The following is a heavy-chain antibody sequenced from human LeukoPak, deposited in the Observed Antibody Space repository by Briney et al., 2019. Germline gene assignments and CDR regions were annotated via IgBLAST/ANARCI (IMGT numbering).Heavy chain of an antibody. CDR3: ARQSLSGYTDY. V-gene: IGHV5-51*01. J-gene: IGHJ4*02. Sequence: GESLKISCKAFGYSFTSYRIGWVRQMPRKGLEWMGIIYPADSDTRYSPSFQGQVTILADKSITTAYLQWSSLKASDTAMYYCARQSLSGYTDYWGQGTLVTVSS. CDR1: GYSFTSYR. CDR2: IYPADSDT. D-gene: IGHD3-22*01.